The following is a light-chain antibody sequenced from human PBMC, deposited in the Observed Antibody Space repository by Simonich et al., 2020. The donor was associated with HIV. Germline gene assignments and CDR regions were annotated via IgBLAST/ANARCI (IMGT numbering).Light chain of an antibody. CDR2: EGS. J-gene: IGLJ3*02. V-gene: IGLV2-23*01. Sequence: QSALTQPASVSGSPGQSITISCTGTSSDVGSYNLVSWYQQHPGKAPKRMFYEGSKRPSGVSNRFSGSKSGNTASLTISGLQAEDEADYYCCSYAGSSLVFGGGTKLTVL. CDR3: CSYAGSSLV. CDR1: SSDVGSYNL.